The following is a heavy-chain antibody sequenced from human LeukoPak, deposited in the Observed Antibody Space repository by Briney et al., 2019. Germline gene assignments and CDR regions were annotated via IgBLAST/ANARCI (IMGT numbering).Heavy chain of an antibody. J-gene: IGHJ6*03. V-gene: IGHV4-59*08. D-gene: IGHD1-26*01. CDR1: GGSISSYY. Sequence: SETLSPTCTVSGGSISSYYWSWIRQPPGKGLEWIGYIYYSGSTNYNPSLKSRVTISVDTSKNQFSLKLSSVTAADTAVYYCARLPGELLRTYYYYYMDVWGKGTTVTVSS. CDR3: ARLPGELLRTYYYYYMDV. CDR2: IYYSGST.